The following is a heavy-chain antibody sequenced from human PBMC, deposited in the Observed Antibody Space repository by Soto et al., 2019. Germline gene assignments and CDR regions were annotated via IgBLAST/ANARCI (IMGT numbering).Heavy chain of an antibody. CDR3: ARGTHGHAFDI. CDR1: GFTFSSYD. Sequence: GGSLRLSCAASGFTFSSYDMHWVRQATGKGLEWVSAIGTAGDTYYPGSVKGRFTISRENAKNSLYLQMNSLRAGDTAVYYCARGTHGHAFDIWGQGTMVTVSS. V-gene: IGHV3-13*01. J-gene: IGHJ3*02. CDR2: IGTAGDT.